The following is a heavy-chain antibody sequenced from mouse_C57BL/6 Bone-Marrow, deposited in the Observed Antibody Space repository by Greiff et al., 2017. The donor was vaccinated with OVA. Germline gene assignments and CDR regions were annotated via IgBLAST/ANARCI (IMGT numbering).Heavy chain of an antibody. Sequence: VQLKQSVAELVRPGASVKLSCTASGFNIKNTYMHWVKQRPEQGLEWIGRIDPANGNTKYAPKFQGKATITADTSSNTAYLPLSSLTSEDTAIYYCARSKTAQATPFAYWGQGTLVTVSA. V-gene: IGHV14-3*01. J-gene: IGHJ3*01. D-gene: IGHD3-2*02. CDR2: IDPANGNT. CDR1: GFNIKNTY. CDR3: ARSKTAQATPFAY.